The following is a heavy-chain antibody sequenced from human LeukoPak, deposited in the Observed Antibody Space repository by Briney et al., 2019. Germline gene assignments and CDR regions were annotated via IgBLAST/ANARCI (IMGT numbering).Heavy chain of an antibody. CDR2: IKQDGSEK. D-gene: IGHD1-26*01. Sequence: GGSLRLSCAASGFTFSSYWMSWVRQAPGKGLEWVANIKQDGSEKYYVDSVKGRFTISRDNAKNSLYLQMNSLRAEDTAVYYCARRRYSGSSQHFDYWGQGTLVTVSS. CDR3: ARRRYSGSSQHFDY. CDR1: GFTFSSYW. V-gene: IGHV3-7*01. J-gene: IGHJ4*02.